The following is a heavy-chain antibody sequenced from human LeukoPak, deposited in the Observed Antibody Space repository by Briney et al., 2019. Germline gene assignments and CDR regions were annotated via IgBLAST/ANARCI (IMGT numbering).Heavy chain of an antibody. V-gene: IGHV3-20*04. Sequence: PGGSLRLSCAASGFTFDDYGMSWVRQVPGKGLEWVSGINWNGGSPRYAGSVQGRFTISRDDAKDSLYLQMNSLRVEDTALYFCARGRNSGTQYKXLXXWGQXTLVT. CDR1: GFTFDDYG. D-gene: IGHD3-10*01. CDR3: ARGRNSGTQYKXLXX. J-gene: IGHJ1*01. CDR2: INWNGGSP.